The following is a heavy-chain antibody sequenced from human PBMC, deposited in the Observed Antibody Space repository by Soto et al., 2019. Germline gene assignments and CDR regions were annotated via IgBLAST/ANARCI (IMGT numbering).Heavy chain of an antibody. CDR2: IYYSGST. CDR1: GGSISSSSYY. V-gene: IGHV4-39*01. J-gene: IGHJ5*02. D-gene: IGHD6-19*01. CDR3: ARHARIAIAVAVWFDP. Sequence: QLQLQESGPGLVKPSETLSLTCTVSGGSISSSSYYWGWIRQPPGKGLEWIGSIYYSGSTYYNPSLKSRVTISVDTSKNQFSLKLSSVTAADTAVYYCARHARIAIAVAVWFDPWGQGTLVTVSS.